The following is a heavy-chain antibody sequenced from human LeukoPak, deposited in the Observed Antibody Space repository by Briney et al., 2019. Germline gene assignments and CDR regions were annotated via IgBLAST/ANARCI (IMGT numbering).Heavy chain of an antibody. J-gene: IGHJ3*02. CDR2: ISSKGGST. CDR3: ARGQTDIVVVVAALNDAFDI. D-gene: IGHD2-15*01. CDR1: GFTFNSYS. Sequence: GGSLRLSCSASGFTFNSYSMHWVRQAPGKGLEYVSAISSKGGSTYYADSVKGRFTISRDNSKNTLYLQMSSLRAEDTAVYYCARGQTDIVVVVAALNDAFDIWGQGTMVTVSS. V-gene: IGHV3-64D*06.